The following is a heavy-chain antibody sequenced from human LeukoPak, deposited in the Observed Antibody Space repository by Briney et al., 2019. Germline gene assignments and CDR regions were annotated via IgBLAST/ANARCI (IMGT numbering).Heavy chain of an antibody. D-gene: IGHD2-8*02. Sequence: ASVKVSCKASGYTFDENHIQWVRQDPGQGTEWMGWINPKSGATDSAQQFQCRLTMTRDTSIGTASMDLSGLRLDDTGIYYCARAGDESTGHYDSLHFWGQGTMVTVSS. CDR2: INPKSGAT. CDR3: ARAGDESTGHYDSLHF. J-gene: IGHJ3*01. CDR1: GYTFDENH. V-gene: IGHV1-2*02.